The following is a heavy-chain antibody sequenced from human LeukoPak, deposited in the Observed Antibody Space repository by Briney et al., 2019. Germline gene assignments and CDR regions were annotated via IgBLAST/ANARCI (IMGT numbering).Heavy chain of an antibody. D-gene: IGHD2-8*02. CDR1: GDSVSSNIAA. Sequence: SQTLSLTCAISGDSVSSNIAAWTWIRQSPSRGLEWLGRTYYRSKWYNGYAESVKSRVIINPDTSKNQFPLQLNSVTPEDTALYYCARDVNAALVDWGQGTLVTVSS. J-gene: IGHJ4*02. CDR2: TYYRSKWYN. CDR3: ARDVNAALVD. V-gene: IGHV6-1*01.